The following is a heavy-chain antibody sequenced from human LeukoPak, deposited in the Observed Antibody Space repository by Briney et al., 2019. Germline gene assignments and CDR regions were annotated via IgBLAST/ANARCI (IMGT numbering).Heavy chain of an antibody. D-gene: IGHD3-10*01. V-gene: IGHV3-48*03. J-gene: IGHJ4*02. CDR1: GFTFSSYE. Sequence: TGGYLRLYCAASGFTFSSYEMNWVRQAPGKGLEWVSYISSSGSTIYYADSVKGRFTISRDNAKNSLYLQMNSLRAEDTAVYYCARVKYGSGSDDYWGQGTLVTVSS. CDR2: ISSSGSTI. CDR3: ARVKYGSGSDDY.